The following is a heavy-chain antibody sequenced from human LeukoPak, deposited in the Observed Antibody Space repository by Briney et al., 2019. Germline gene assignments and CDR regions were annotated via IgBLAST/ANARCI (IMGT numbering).Heavy chain of an antibody. CDR1: GYRFSSYW. Sequence: GESLKISCKGSGYRFSSYWIGWVRQMPGKGLEWMGIIYPGDSETRYSPSFQGQVTISADKSISTAYLQWSSLKASDTAMYYCVRALGYCSSGSCYYCDYWGQGTLVTVSS. V-gene: IGHV5-51*01. D-gene: IGHD2-15*01. CDR3: VRALGYCSSGSCYYCDY. CDR2: IYPGDSET. J-gene: IGHJ4*02.